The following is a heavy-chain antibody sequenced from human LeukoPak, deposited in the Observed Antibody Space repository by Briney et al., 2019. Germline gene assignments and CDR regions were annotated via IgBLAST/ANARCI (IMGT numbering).Heavy chain of an antibody. Sequence: GGPLRLSCAASGFTFSNAWMSWVRQAPGKGLEWVGRIKSKTDGGTPDYAAPVKGRFTISRDDSKNTLYLQMNSLRAEDTAIYYCAKMRGLSMTNWCLDYWGQGTLVTASS. CDR1: GFTFSNAW. CDR3: AKMRGLSMTNWCLDY. V-gene: IGHV3-15*01. J-gene: IGHJ4*02. CDR2: IKSKTDGGTP. D-gene: IGHD1-1*01.